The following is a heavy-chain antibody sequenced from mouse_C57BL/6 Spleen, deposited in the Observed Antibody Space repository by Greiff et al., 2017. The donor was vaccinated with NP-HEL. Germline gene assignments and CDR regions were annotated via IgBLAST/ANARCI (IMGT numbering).Heavy chain of an antibody. CDR1: GFTFSSYG. CDR2: ISSGGSYT. Sequence: EVKLVESGGDLVKPGGSLKLSCAASGFTFSSYGMSWVRQTPDKRLEWVATISSGGSYTYYPDSVKGRFTCSRDNAKNTLYLQMSSLKSEDTAMYYCARHEDGYYAWFAYWGQGTLVTVSA. CDR3: ARHEDGYYAWFAY. J-gene: IGHJ3*01. V-gene: IGHV5-6*02. D-gene: IGHD2-3*01.